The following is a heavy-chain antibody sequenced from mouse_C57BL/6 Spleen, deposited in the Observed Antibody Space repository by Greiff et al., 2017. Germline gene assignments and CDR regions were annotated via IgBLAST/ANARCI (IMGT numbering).Heavy chain of an antibody. J-gene: IGHJ2*01. D-gene: IGHD2-2*01. V-gene: IGHV5-4*03. CDR2: ISDGGSYT. CDR3: ARGLPYYFDY. Sequence: DVKLVESGGGLVKPGGSLKLSCAASGFTFSSYAMSWVRQTPEKRLEWVATISDGGSYTYYPDNVKGRFTISRDNAKNNLYLQLRHLKSEDTAMYYCARGLPYYFDYWGQGTTLTVSS. CDR1: GFTFSSYA.